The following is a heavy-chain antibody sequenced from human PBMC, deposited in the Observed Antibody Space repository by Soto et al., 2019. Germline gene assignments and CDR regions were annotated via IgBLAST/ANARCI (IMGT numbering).Heavy chain of an antibody. D-gene: IGHD4-4*01. CDR2: IYYTGST. V-gene: IGHV4-59*08. J-gene: IGHJ5*02. CDR3: ARQADSSNWFDP. Sequence: QMRLQESGPGLVKRSETLSLTCTVSGDSFNSYYWTWIRQPPGKGLEWIGYIYYTGSTNYHPSLKSRVTISVDTAKNQFSLNLHSVTAADTAVYYCARQADSSNWFDPWGQGTLVTVSS. CDR1: GDSFNSYY.